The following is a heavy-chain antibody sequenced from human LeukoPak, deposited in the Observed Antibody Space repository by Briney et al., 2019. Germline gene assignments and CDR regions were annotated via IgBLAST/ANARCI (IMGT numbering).Heavy chain of an antibody. J-gene: IGHJ4*02. CDR1: GFTFTSSA. V-gene: IGHV1-58*02. Sequence: ASVEVSCKASGFTFTSSAMQWVRQARGQRLEWIGWIVVGSGNTNYAQKFQERVTITRDMSTSTAYMELSSLRSEDTAVYYCAAGSVAANVGFDYWGQGTLVTVSS. CDR2: IVVGSGNT. CDR3: AAGSVAANVGFDY. D-gene: IGHD6-19*01.